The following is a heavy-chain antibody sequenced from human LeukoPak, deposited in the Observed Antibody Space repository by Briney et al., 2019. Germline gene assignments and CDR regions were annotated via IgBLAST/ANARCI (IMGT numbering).Heavy chain of an antibody. CDR1: GFTFSIYG. V-gene: IGHV3-30*18. Sequence: GGSLRLSCAASGFTFSIYGMHWVRQAPGKGLEWVAVIFLDGSNKYYADSVKGRFTISRDNSMDTLYLQMNSLRAEDTAVYYCAKVGYSSSWNYYYYGMDVWGQGTTVTVSS. CDR2: IFLDGSNK. J-gene: IGHJ6*02. D-gene: IGHD6-13*01. CDR3: AKVGYSSSWNYYYYGMDV.